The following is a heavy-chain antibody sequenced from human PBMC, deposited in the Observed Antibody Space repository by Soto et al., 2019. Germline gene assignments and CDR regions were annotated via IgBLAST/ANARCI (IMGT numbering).Heavy chain of an antibody. CDR3: ARDVESGYGDYGSDWFDP. Sequence: EVQLEESGGGLVQSGGSLRLSCVASEFTFSSYDMNWVRQAPGKGLEWISYMSGSGSNINYADSVKGRFIISRDNAKKSLFLQMNSLRVEDTARYYCARDVESGYGDYGSDWFDPWGLGTLVTVSP. J-gene: IGHJ5*02. CDR2: MSGSGSNI. V-gene: IGHV3-48*03. CDR1: EFTFSSYD. D-gene: IGHD4-17*01.